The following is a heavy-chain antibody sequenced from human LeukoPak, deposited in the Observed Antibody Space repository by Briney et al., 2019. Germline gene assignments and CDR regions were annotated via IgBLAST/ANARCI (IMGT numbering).Heavy chain of an antibody. D-gene: IGHD3-22*01. CDR1: GGSFSDYY. CDR2: MSPSGSS. Sequence: SETLSLTCAVYGGSFSDYYRTWIRQTPGKGLEWIGEMSPSGSSNYNPSLKSRVTISVDTSKNQFSLKLRSVTAADTAVYYCARGRQDVDMILVVMAGVSYYLDVWSKGTTATVS. V-gene: IGHV4-34*01. J-gene: IGHJ6*03. CDR3: ARGRQDVDMILVVMAGVSYYLDV.